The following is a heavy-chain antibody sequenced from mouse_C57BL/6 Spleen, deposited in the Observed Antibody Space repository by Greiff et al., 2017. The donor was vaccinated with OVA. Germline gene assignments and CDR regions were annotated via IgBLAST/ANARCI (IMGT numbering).Heavy chain of an antibody. CDR1: GFTFTDYY. CDR2: IRNKANGYTT. J-gene: IGHJ4*01. V-gene: IGHV7-3*01. D-gene: IGHD2-4*01. Sequence: EVKLMESGGGLVQPGGSLSLSCAASGFTFTDYYMSWVRQPPGKALEWLGFIRNKANGYTTEYSASVKGLFTISRDNSQSILYLQMNALRAEDSATYYCARSYDWSYAMDYWGQGTSVTVSS. CDR3: ARSYDWSYAMDY.